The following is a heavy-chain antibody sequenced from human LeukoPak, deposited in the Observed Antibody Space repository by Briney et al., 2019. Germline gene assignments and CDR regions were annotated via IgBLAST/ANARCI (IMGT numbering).Heavy chain of an antibody. J-gene: IGHJ3*02. CDR2: ISWNSGSI. D-gene: IGHD2-2*01. Sequence: SGGSLRLSCAASGFTFDDYAMHWVRQAPGKGLEWVSGISWNSGSIGYADSVKGRFTISRDNAKNSLYLQMNSLRAEDTALYYCAKDRGYCSSTSCYPDAFDIWGQGTMVTVSS. V-gene: IGHV3-9*01. CDR3: AKDRGYCSSTSCYPDAFDI. CDR1: GFTFDDYA.